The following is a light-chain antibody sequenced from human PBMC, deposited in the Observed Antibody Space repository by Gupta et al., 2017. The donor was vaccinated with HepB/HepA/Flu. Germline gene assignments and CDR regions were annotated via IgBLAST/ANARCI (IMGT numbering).Light chain of an antibody. Sequence: DIQMTQSPSSLSASVGDKVTISCRASQSIGSYLHWYQQKPGKAPMLLIYSASRLQSGVPSRFSGSGSGTDFTLTISSLQPEEFATYSCQHSYSLPWTCGQGTKVDIK. CDR1: QSIGSY. V-gene: IGKV1-39*01. CDR2: SAS. J-gene: IGKJ1*01. CDR3: QHSYSLPWT.